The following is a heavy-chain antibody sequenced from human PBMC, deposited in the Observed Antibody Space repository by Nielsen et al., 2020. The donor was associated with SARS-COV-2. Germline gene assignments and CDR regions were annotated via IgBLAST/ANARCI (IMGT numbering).Heavy chain of an antibody. CDR1: GGSISSGGYY. CDR2: IYYSGST. D-gene: IGHD1-1*01. CDR3: ARDRRYNWNDVSYGMDV. J-gene: IGHJ6*02. V-gene: IGHV4-31*03. Sequence: SETLSLTCTVSGGSISSGGYYWSWIRQHPGKGLEWIGYIYYSGSTYYNPSLKSRVTISVDTSKNQFSLKLSSVTAADTAVYYCARDRRYNWNDVSYGMDVWGQGTTVTVSS.